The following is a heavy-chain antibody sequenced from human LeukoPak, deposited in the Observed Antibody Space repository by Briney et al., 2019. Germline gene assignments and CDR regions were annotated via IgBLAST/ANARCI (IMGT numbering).Heavy chain of an antibody. CDR2: ILYDGSNK. CDR3: AKETLFTVRGY. Sequence: GGSLRLSCTASGFTFSSYSMHWVRQAPGKGLEWVAVILYDGSNKNYADSVKGRFTISSDNSKNTLYLQMNSLRAEDTAVYYCAKETLFTVRGYWGQGTLVTVSS. J-gene: IGHJ4*02. CDR1: GFTFSSYS. D-gene: IGHD4-17*01. V-gene: IGHV3-30*07.